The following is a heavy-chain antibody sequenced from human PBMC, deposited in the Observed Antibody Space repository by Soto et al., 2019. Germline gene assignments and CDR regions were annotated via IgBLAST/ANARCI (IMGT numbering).Heavy chain of an antibody. CDR2: ISSSSSYI. CDR1: GFTFSIYS. J-gene: IGHJ6*02. D-gene: IGHD3-22*01. V-gene: IGHV3-21*01. Sequence: PGGSLRLSCAASGFTFSIYSMNWVRQAPGKGLEWVSSISSSSSYIYYADSVKGRFTISRDNAKNSLYLQMNSLRAEDTAVYYCARANTIVDYDSSGYYAVWGQGTTVTVSS. CDR3: ARANTIVDYDSSGYYAV.